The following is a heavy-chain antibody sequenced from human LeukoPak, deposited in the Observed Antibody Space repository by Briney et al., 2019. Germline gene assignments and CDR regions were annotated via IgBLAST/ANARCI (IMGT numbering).Heavy chain of an antibody. V-gene: IGHV4-61*02. CDR2: IFINGST. J-gene: IGHJ6*02. CDR3: ARMRIVVVPAAKFRHFYYGMDV. D-gene: IGHD2-2*01. Sequence: PSQTLSLTCTVSDDSLTSGSHYWSWIRQRAGKGLEWIGRIFINGSTNYNPSLTSRVTISADTSKSQFSLKLTSVTAADAAVYYCARMRIVVVPAAKFRHFYYGMDVWGQGTTVTVSS. CDR1: DDSLTSGSHY.